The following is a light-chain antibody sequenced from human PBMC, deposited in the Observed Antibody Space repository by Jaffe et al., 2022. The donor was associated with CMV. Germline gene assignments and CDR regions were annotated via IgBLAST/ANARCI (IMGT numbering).Light chain of an antibody. V-gene: IGKV1-5*03. J-gene: IGKJ3*01. CDR3: QQYQDYSPA. CDR2: KAS. CDR1: QSIGNW. Sequence: DIQMTQSPSTLSASVGDRVTITCRASQSIGNWLAWYQQKPGKAPNLLIYKASTLESGVPSRFSGSGSGTEFTLTISSLQPDDFATYFCQQYQDYSPAFGPGTKVDIK.